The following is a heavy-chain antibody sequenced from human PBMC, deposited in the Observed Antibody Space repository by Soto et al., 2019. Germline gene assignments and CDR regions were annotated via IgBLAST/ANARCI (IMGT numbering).Heavy chain of an antibody. D-gene: IGHD4-17*01. V-gene: IGHV5-51*01. CDR2: IYPGDSDT. CDR1: GYSFTSYW. CDR3: ARLLYDYGDSSFTGGDYYGMDV. Sequence: GESLKISCKGSGYSFTSYWIGWVRQMPGKGLEWMGIIYPGDSDTRYSPSCQGQVTISADKSISTAYLQWSSLKASDTAMYYCARLLYDYGDSSFTGGDYYGMDVWGQGTTVTVSS. J-gene: IGHJ6*02.